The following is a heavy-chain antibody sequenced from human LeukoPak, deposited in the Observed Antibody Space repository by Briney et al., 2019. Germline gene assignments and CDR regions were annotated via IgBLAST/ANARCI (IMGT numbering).Heavy chain of an antibody. Sequence: GGSLRLSCAASGFTLSSYAMSWVRQAPGKGLEWVSAISGSGGSTYYADSVKGRFTISRDNSKNTLYLQMNSLRAEDTAVYYCAKDQTRRYCSGGSCPGDWFDPWGQGTLVTVSS. CDR2: ISGSGGST. CDR3: AKDQTRRYCSGGSCPGDWFDP. D-gene: IGHD2-15*01. CDR1: GFTLSSYA. V-gene: IGHV3-23*01. J-gene: IGHJ5*02.